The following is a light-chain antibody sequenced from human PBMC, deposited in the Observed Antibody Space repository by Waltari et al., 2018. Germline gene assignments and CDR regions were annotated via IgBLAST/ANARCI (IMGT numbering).Light chain of an antibody. CDR3: QQYNEWPPVT. V-gene: IGKV3-15*01. CDR2: DTS. CDR1: QRVNSK. Sequence: EIVMTQSPATLSVSPGDSVTLACRASQRVNSKVAWYQQKPGQPPRLLIFDTSTRATGIPARCSGRGSGTEFTLTITSLQSDDVAVYYCQQYNEWPPVTFGGGTKLDIK. J-gene: IGKJ4*01.